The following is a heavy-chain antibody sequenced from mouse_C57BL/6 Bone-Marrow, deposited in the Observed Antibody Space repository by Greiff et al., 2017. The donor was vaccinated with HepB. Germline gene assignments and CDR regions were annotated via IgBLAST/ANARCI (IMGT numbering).Heavy chain of an antibody. D-gene: IGHD2-3*01. CDR3: ARLDGYYGVFYAMDY. V-gene: IGHV1-61*01. Sequence: QVQLQQPGAELVRPGSSVKLSCKASGYTFTSYWMDWVKQRPGQGLEWIGNIYPSDSETHYNQKFKDKATLTVDKSSSTAYMQLSSLTSEDSAVYYCARLDGYYGVFYAMDYWGQGTSVTVSS. CDR1: GYTFTSYW. J-gene: IGHJ4*01. CDR2: IYPSDSET.